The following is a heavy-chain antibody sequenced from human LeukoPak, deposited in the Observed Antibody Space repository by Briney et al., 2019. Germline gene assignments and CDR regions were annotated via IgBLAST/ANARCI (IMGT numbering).Heavy chain of an antibody. CDR3: ARGLGYSSSSLWGY. CDR1: GGSIRSYY. J-gene: IGHJ4*02. V-gene: IGHV4-59*01. D-gene: IGHD6-6*01. Sequence: SETLSLTCTDPGGSIRSYYSSWIRQPPGKGLEWIGYIYYSGGTNYNPSLKSSVNLSADTSQHQFSLTHSSVPAADRALYYGARGLGYSSSSLWGYCAQGTLVTVSS. CDR2: IYYSGGT.